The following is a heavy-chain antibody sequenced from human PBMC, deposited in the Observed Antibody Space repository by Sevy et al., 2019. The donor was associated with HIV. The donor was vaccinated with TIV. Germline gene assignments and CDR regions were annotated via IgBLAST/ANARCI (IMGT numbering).Heavy chain of an antibody. CDR3: ARDRLWYYDILTGYYKESVADY. V-gene: IGHV1-18*01. CDR2: ISAYNGNT. J-gene: IGHJ4*02. Sequence: ASVKVSCKASGYTFTSYGISWVRQAPGQGLEWMGWISAYNGNTNYAQKLQGRVTMTTDTSTSTAYTELRSLRSDDTAVYYCARDRLWYYDILTGYYKESVADYWGQGTLVTVSS. CDR1: GYTFTSYG. D-gene: IGHD3-9*01.